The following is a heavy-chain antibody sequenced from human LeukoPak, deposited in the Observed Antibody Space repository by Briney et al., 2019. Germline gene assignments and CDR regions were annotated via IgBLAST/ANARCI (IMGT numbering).Heavy chain of an antibody. Sequence: GSLRLSCAASGFTFSNSAMTWVRQPPGKGLEWIGEVNHIGSTNYNPSLKSRVTISVDTSKNQFSLKLSSVIAADTAVYYCATGYYSGSFDYWGQGTLVTVSS. D-gene: IGHD6-19*01. CDR3: ATGYYSGSFDY. CDR1: GFTFSNSA. CDR2: VNHIGST. J-gene: IGHJ4*02. V-gene: IGHV4-34*08.